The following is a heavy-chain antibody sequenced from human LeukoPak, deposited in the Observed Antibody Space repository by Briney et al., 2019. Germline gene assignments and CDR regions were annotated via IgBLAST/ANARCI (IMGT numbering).Heavy chain of an antibody. Sequence: SSETLSLTCTVSGGSISSGSYYWSWIRQPAGKGLEWIGRIYTSGSTNYNPSLKSRVTISVDTSKNQFSLKLSSVTAADTAVYYCASLLSGLEVGFDYWGQGTLVTVSS. CDR3: ASLLSGLEVGFDY. CDR1: GGSISSGSYY. D-gene: IGHD3-10*01. J-gene: IGHJ4*02. V-gene: IGHV4-61*02. CDR2: IYTSGST.